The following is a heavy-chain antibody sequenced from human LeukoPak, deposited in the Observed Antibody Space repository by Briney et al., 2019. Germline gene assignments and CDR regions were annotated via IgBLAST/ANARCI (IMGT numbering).Heavy chain of an antibody. V-gene: IGHV3-23*01. CDR1: GFTFSNYA. CDR2: ISGSGDRT. D-gene: IGHD2-8*02. Sequence: GGSLRLSCAASGFTFSNYAINWVRQAPEKGLEWVSGISGSGDRTYYADSVKGRFTISRDNSKNTLFLQMDSLRAEDTALYYCTRGTDLNHYHWFDPWGQGTLAAVSS. J-gene: IGHJ5*02. CDR3: TRGTDLNHYHWFDP.